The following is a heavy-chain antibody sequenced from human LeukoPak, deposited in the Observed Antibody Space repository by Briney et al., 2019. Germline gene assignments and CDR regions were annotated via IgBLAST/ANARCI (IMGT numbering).Heavy chain of an antibody. CDR1: GFTFSSYE. CDR2: ISSSGSTI. J-gene: IGHJ4*02. V-gene: IGHV3-48*03. Sequence: PGGSLRLSCAASGFTFSSYEMNWVRQAPGKGLEWVSYISSSGSTIYYADSVKGRFTISRDSAKNSLYLQMNSLRAEDTAVYYCARAMPLAVAGTSELDYWGQGTLVTVSS. D-gene: IGHD6-19*01. CDR3: ARAMPLAVAGTSELDY.